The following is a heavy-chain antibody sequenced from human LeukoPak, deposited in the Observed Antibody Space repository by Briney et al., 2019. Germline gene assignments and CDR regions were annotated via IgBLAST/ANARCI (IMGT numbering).Heavy chain of an antibody. V-gene: IGHV4-31*03. CDR3: ARERSGSYAFDP. J-gene: IGHJ5*02. CDR2: IYYSGST. CDR1: GGSISSGGYY. Sequence: PSQTLSLTCTVSGGSISSGGYYWSWIRLHPGKGLEWIGYIYYSGSTYYNPSLKSRVTISVDTSKNQFSLKLSSVTAADTAVYYGARERSGSYAFDPWGQGTLVTVSS. D-gene: IGHD1-26*01.